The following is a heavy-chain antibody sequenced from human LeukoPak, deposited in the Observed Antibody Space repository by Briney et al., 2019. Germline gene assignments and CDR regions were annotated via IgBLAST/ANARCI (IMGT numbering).Heavy chain of an antibody. D-gene: IGHD3-10*01. CDR2: ISGSGGST. CDR1: GFTFSSHA. J-gene: IGHJ4*02. V-gene: IGHV3-23*01. Sequence: GGSLRLSCAASGFTFSSHALSWLRQAPGKGLEWVSTISGSGGSTYYADSVKGRFTISRDNSKNTLYVQMSSLRADDTAVYYCAKGYYYGSGGYSTFDYWGQGTLVTVSS. CDR3: AKGYYYGSGGYSTFDY.